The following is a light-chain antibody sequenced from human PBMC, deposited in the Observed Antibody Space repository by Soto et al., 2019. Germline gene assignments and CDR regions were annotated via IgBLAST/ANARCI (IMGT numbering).Light chain of an antibody. J-gene: IGLJ1*01. CDR2: EVS. CDR3: SSYTRSSTLYV. Sequence: QSVLTQPASVSGSPGQSITISCTGTSSDVGGYNYVCWYQQRPGKAPKLMIYEVSNRPSGVSHRFSGSKSGNTASLTISGLQAEDEADYYCSSYTRSSTLYVFGTGTKVTV. CDR1: SSDVGGYNY. V-gene: IGLV2-14*01.